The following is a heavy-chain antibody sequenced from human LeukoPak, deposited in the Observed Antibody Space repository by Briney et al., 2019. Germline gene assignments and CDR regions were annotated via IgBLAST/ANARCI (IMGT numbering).Heavy chain of an antibody. CDR1: GGSISSSSYY. CDR2: IYYSGST. J-gene: IGHJ4*02. Sequence: SETLSLTCTVSGGSISSSSYYWGWIRQPPGKGLEWIGSIYYSGSTYYNPSLKSRVTISVDTSKNQFSLKLSSVTAADTAVYYCARQLGYYYDSSGYYSDYWGQGTLVTVSS. D-gene: IGHD3-22*01. CDR3: ARQLGYYYDSSGYYSDY. V-gene: IGHV4-39*01.